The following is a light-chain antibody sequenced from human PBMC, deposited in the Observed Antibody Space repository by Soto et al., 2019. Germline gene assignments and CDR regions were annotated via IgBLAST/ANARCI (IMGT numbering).Light chain of an antibody. CDR3: SSFTSSSTLYV. Sequence: QSVLTQPASVSGSPGQSITISCSGTSSDIGGYDYVSWYQQHPDKAPKLMIYEGSKRPSGVSNRFSGSKSGNTASLTITGLQAEDEADYYCSSFTSSSTLYVFGTGTKGTVL. V-gene: IGLV2-14*01. J-gene: IGLJ1*01. CDR1: SSDIGGYDY. CDR2: EGS.